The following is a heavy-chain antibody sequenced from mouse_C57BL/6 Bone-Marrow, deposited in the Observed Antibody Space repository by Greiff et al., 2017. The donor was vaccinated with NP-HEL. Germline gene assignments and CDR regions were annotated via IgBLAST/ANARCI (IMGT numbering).Heavy chain of an antibody. Sequence: QVQLQQPGAELVKPGASVKLSCKASGYPFTSYWMHWVKQRPGQGLEWIGMIHPNSGSTNYNEKFKSKATLTVDKSSSTAYMQLSSPTSEDSAVYYCARYRYYFDYWGQGTTLTVSS. CDR3: ARYRYYFDY. J-gene: IGHJ2*01. V-gene: IGHV1-64*01. CDR1: GYPFTSYW. CDR2: IHPNSGST.